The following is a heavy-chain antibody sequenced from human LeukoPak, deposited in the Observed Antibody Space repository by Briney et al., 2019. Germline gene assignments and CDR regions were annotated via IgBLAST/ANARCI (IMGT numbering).Heavy chain of an antibody. Sequence: GGSLRLSCGASGFTFSSYGMHWVRQAPGKGLEWVAFIRYDGSNKYYADSVKGRFTISRDNSKNTLYLQMNSLRAEDTAVYYCASEPTVAKIGDYWGQGTLVTVSS. J-gene: IGHJ4*02. D-gene: IGHD4-23*01. CDR2: IRYDGSNK. V-gene: IGHV3-30*02. CDR1: GFTFSSYG. CDR3: ASEPTVAKIGDY.